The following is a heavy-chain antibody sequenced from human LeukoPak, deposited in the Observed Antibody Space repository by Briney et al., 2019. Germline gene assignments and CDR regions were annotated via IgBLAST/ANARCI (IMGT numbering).Heavy chain of an antibody. D-gene: IGHD5-12*01. CDR1: TDSFTSGCTG. J-gene: IGHJ4*02. CDR2: FSTGGST. V-gene: IGHV4-61*02. CDR3: ARDPLDGYAFFDF. Sequence: PQTRSLTCSVSTDSFTSGCTGWDWIRQPAGRRREWIGRFSTGGSTNYNPAPKSRVTISRDESKNKFSLKLSSVTAADTALYYCARDPLDGYAFFDFWGQGNLVTVSP.